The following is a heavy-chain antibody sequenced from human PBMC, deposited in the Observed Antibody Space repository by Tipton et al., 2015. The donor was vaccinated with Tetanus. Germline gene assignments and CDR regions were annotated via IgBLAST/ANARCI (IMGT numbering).Heavy chain of an antibody. D-gene: IGHD3-22*01. CDR3: AKASTLYDSRGYYHRTFDS. J-gene: IGHJ4*02. CDR2: ISESGDVT. Sequence: SLRLSCAASGFTASSNYMSWVRQAPGKGLEWVSAISESGDVTYYADSVKGRFTISRDNSKNALYLQMNSLRVEDTALYYCAKASTLYDSRGYYHRTFDSWGRGTLVTVSS. V-gene: IGHV3-23*01. CDR1: GFTASSNY.